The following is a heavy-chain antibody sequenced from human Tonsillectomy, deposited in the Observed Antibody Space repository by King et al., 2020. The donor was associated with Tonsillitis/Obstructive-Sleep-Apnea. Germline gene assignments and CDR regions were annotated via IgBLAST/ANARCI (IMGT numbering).Heavy chain of an antibody. D-gene: IGHD5-24*01. V-gene: IGHV3-30*04. Sequence: VQLVESGGGVVQPGRSLRLSCAVSGFTFSTYAVHWVRQAPGKGLEWVAVISYGASNKYYADSVKGRFTISGDNSKTTLYLQMNSLRAEDTAVYYCARATRDPQSWLKLSRYDAFDIWGQGTMVTVSS. CDR2: ISYGASNK. CDR3: ARATRDPQSWLKLSRYDAFDI. CDR1: GFTFSTYA. J-gene: IGHJ3*02.